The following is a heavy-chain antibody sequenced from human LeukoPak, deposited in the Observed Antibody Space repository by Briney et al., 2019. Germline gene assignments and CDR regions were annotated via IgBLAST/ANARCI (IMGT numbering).Heavy chain of an antibody. CDR2: INHSGST. V-gene: IGHV4-34*01. J-gene: IGHJ4*02. D-gene: IGHD6-19*01. Sequence: TSETLSLTCTVSGGSISSYYWSWIRQPPGKGLEWIGEINHSGSTNYNPSLKSRVTISVDTSKNQFSLKLSSVTAADTAVYYCARGPRWLTSYYFDYWGQGTLVTVSS. CDR1: GGSISSYY. CDR3: ARGPRWLTSYYFDY.